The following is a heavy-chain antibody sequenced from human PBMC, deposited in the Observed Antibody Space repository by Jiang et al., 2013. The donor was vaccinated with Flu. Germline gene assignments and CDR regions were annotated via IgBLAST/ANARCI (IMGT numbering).Heavy chain of an antibody. CDR3: ARDGYNYRYYYGMDV. J-gene: IGHJ6*04. CDR2: IYYSGST. D-gene: IGHD5-24*01. Sequence: LLKPSETLSLTCTVSGGSISSYYWSWIRQPPGKGLEWIGYIYYSGSTNYNPSLKSRVTISVDTSKNQFSLKLSSVTAADTAVYYCARDGYNYRYYYGMDVWGKGTTVTVSS. CDR1: GGSISSYY. V-gene: IGHV4-59*01.